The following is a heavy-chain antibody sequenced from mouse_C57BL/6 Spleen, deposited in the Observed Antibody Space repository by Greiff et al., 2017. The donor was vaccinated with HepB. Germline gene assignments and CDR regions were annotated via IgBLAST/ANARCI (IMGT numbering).Heavy chain of an antibody. CDR2: ISSGGSYT. V-gene: IGHV5-6*01. D-gene: IGHD1-1*01. J-gene: IGHJ2*01. Sequence: EVQGVESGGDLVKPGGSLKLSCAASGFTFSSYGMSWVRQTPDKRLEWVATISSGGSYTYYPDSVKGRFTISRDNAKNTLYLQMSSLKSEDTAMYYCARGGTTVVASNYFDYWGQGTTLTVSS. CDR3: ARGGTTVVASNYFDY. CDR1: GFTFSSYG.